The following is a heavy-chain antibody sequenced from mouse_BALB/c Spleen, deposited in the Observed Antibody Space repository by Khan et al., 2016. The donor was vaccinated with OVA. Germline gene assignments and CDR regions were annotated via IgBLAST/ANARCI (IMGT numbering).Heavy chain of an antibody. D-gene: IGHD4-1*01. CDR2: INPDNGDT. Sequence: VRLQQSGPELVKPGASVKMSCKASGYTFTDNYMKWVRQGHGKSLEWIGDINPDNGDTFYNQKFKGKATLTVDKSSSTAYMQLSSLTSEDSAVYYCARGLWAHWGQGTPLTVSP. J-gene: IGHJ2*01. CDR1: GYTFTDNY. V-gene: IGHV1-26*01. CDR3: ARGLWAH.